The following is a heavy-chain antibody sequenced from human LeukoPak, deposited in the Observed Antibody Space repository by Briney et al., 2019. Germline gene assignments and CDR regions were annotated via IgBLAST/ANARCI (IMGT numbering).Heavy chain of an antibody. Sequence: ASVKVSCKSSGYTFTGYGITWVRQAPGQGNEWMGWITPYNGNTNYAQSLQGRVTMTTDTSTSTDYMELRRLRHGEKGVYYCARVCHWDADNTRGDPVDYWGQGTLVTVSS. J-gene: IGHJ4*02. D-gene: IGHD1-1*01. CDR1: GYTFTGYG. CDR2: ITPYNGNT. CDR3: ARVCHWDADNTRGDPVDY. V-gene: IGHV1-18*01.